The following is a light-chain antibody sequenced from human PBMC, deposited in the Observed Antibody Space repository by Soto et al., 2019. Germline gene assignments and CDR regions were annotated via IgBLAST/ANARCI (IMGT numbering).Light chain of an antibody. CDR1: SSDVGGYNY. J-gene: IGLJ2*01. CDR2: EVS. V-gene: IGLV2-8*01. Sequence: QSALTQPPSAYGSPGQSVTISCTGTSSDVGGYNYVSWYQQHPGKAPKLMISEVSKRPSGVPDRFSGSKSGNTASLTVSGLQAEDEADYYCSSFAGNNNLVFGGGTKLTV. CDR3: SSFAGNNNLV.